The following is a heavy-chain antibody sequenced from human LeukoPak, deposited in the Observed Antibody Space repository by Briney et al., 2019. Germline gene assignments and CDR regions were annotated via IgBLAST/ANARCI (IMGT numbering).Heavy chain of an antibody. J-gene: IGHJ4*02. CDR2: IYHSGST. CDR3: ARASGGNSNY. CDR1: GGSISSGGYS. Sequence: SETLSLTCAVSGGSISSGGYSWSWIRQPPGKGLEWIGYIYHSGSTYYNPSLKSRVTISVDRSKNQFSLKLTSVTAADTAVYYCARASGGNSNYWGQGTLVTVSS. D-gene: IGHD4-23*01. V-gene: IGHV4-30-2*01.